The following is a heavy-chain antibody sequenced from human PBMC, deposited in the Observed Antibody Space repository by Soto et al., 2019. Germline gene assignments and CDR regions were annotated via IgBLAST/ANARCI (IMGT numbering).Heavy chain of an antibody. V-gene: IGHV3-48*03. CDR1: GFTFSSYE. Sequence: GGSLRLSCAASGFTFSSYEMNWVRQAPGKGLEWVSYISSSGSTIYYADSVKGRFTISRDNAKNSLYLQMNSLRAEDTAVYYCARGGFDWLLSSYYYYGMDVWGQGXTVTVYS. J-gene: IGHJ6*02. CDR3: ARGGFDWLLSSYYYYGMDV. D-gene: IGHD3-9*01. CDR2: ISSSGSTI.